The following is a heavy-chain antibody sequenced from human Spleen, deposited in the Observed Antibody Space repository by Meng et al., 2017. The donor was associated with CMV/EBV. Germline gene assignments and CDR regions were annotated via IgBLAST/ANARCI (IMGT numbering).Heavy chain of an antibody. V-gene: IGHV3-30*02. Sequence: GESLKISCAASGFTFSSYAMHWVRQAPGKGLEWVAFIRYDGSNKYYADSVKGRFTISRDNSKNTLYLQMNSLRAEDTAVYYCAKGGVIAIPPADYWGQGTLVTVSS. J-gene: IGHJ4*02. CDR1: GFTFSSYA. CDR2: IRYDGSNK. D-gene: IGHD2-21*01. CDR3: AKGGVIAIPPADY.